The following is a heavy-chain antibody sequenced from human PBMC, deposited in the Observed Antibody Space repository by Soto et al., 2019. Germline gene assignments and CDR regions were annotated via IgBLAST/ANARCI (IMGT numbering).Heavy chain of an antibody. CDR3: ARDRRIAVAGSAGY. CDR1: GYTFTSYG. Sequence: ASVKVSCKASGYTFTSYGISWLRQAPGQGLEWMGWVSAYNGNTNYAQKLQGRVTMTTDTSTSTAYMELRSLRSDDTAVYYCARDRRIAVAGSAGYWGQGTLVTVPQ. D-gene: IGHD6-19*01. CDR2: VSAYNGNT. V-gene: IGHV1-18*01. J-gene: IGHJ4*02.